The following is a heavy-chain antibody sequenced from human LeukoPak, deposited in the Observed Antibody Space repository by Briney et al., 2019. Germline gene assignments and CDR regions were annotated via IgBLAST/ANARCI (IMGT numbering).Heavy chain of an antibody. Sequence: GGPLRLSCAASGFTLSNAWMSWVRQAPGKGLEWVGRIKSKTDGGTTDYAAPVKGRFTISRDDSKNTLYLQMNSLKTEDTAVYYCTTEGYSGYDSRAPFDYWGQGTLVTVSS. V-gene: IGHV3-15*01. CDR2: IKSKTDGGTT. D-gene: IGHD5-12*01. J-gene: IGHJ4*02. CDR1: GFTLSNAW. CDR3: TTEGYSGYDSRAPFDY.